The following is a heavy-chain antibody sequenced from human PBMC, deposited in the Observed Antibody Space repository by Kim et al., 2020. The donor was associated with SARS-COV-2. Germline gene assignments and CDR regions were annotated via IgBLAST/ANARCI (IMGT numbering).Heavy chain of an antibody. CDR1: GGTFSSYA. D-gene: IGHD3-10*01. J-gene: IGHJ4*02. CDR2: IIPIFGTA. Sequence: SVKVSCKASGGTFSSYAISWVRQAPGQGLEWMGGIIPIFGTANYAQKFQGRVTITADESTSTAYMELSSLRSEDTAVYYCARGRGVEYYYGSGSYYIGDYWGQGTLVTVSS. CDR3: ARGRGVEYYYGSGSYYIGDY. V-gene: IGHV1-69*13.